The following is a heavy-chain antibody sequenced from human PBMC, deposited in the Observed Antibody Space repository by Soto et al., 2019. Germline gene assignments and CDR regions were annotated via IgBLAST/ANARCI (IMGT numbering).Heavy chain of an antibody. Sequence: PSETLSLTCAVYGGSFSGYYWSWIRQPPGKGLEWIGEINHSGSTNYNPSLKSRVTISVDTSKNQFSLKLSSVTAADTAVYYCARDSYQRQPTKYYYGSGIGLYFDYWGQGTLVTVSS. V-gene: IGHV4-34*01. J-gene: IGHJ4*02. CDR3: ARDSYQRQPTKYYYGSGIGLYFDY. CDR2: INHSGST. D-gene: IGHD3-10*01. CDR1: GGSFSGYY.